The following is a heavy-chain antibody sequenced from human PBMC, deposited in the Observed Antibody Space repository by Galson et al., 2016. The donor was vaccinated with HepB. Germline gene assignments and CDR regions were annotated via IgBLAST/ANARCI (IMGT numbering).Heavy chain of an antibody. J-gene: IGHJ4*02. D-gene: IGHD5-24*01. V-gene: IGHV3-23*01. CDR3: AKDWAPRDGYIYFDY. Sequence: SLRLSCAASGFTFSGYAMAWVRQAPGKGLEWVSGMSDSDDIYYAPTVKGRFTISRDNSKNTVYLQLTSLRAEDTAVYYCAKDWAPRDGYIYFDYWGQGTLVTVSS. CDR1: GFTFSGYA. CDR2: MSDSDDI.